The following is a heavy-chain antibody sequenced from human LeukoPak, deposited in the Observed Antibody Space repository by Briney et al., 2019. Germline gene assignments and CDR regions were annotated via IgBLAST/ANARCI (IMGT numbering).Heavy chain of an antibody. J-gene: IGHJ5*01. V-gene: IGHV3-7*01. CDR2: IKQDGSEK. D-gene: IGHD1-14*01. CDR3: AKEGAYPRITYDS. CDR1: GFTFSNYW. Sequence: PGGSLRLSCAASGFTFSNYWMNWLRQAPGKGLEWVANIKQDGSEKYYVDSVKGRFTISRDNAKNSLYLQMNSLRAEDAGVYYCAKEGAYPRITYDSWGQGTLVTVSS.